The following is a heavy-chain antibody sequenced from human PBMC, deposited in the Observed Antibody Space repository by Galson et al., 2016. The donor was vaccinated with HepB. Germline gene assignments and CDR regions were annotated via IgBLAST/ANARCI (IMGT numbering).Heavy chain of an antibody. J-gene: IGHJ5*02. D-gene: IGHD6-19*01. Sequence: QSGAEVKKPGESLKISCKGSGYNFTNNWIGWVRQMPGKGLEWMGIIYPGDSDTRYSPSFQGQVTISADKSISTAYLQWSSLKASDTAMYYCARQYPMAVSGSAAGSWGQGSLVTVSS. CDR2: IYPGDSDT. V-gene: IGHV5-51*01. CDR3: ARQYPMAVSGSAAGS. CDR1: GYNFTNNW.